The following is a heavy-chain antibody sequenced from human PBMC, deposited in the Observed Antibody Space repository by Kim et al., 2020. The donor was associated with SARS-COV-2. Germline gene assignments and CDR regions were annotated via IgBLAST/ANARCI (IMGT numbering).Heavy chain of an antibody. CDR1: GGSFSGYY. D-gene: IGHD4-17*01. CDR2: INHSGST. J-gene: IGHJ4*02. Sequence: SETLSLTCAVYGGSFSGYYWSWIRQPPGKGLEWIGEINHSGSTNYNPSLKSRVTISVDTSKNQFSLKLSSVTAADTAVYYCARGVPTVEVGYYFDYWGQGTLVTVSS. CDR3: ARGVPTVEVGYYFDY. V-gene: IGHV4-34*01.